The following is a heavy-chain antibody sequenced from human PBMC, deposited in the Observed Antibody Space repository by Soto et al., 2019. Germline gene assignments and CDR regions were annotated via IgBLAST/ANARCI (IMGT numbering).Heavy chain of an antibody. V-gene: IGHV3-48*01. D-gene: IGHD4-4*01. CDR2: ISSSSSTI. Sequence: EVQLVESGGGLVQPGGSLRLSCAASGFTFSSYSMNWVRQAPGKGLEWVSYISSSSSTIYYADSVKGRFTISRDNAKNSLYLQMNSLRAEDTAVYYCARALDDYSNYRWFDPWGQGTLVTVSS. J-gene: IGHJ5*02. CDR1: GFTFSSYS. CDR3: ARALDDYSNYRWFDP.